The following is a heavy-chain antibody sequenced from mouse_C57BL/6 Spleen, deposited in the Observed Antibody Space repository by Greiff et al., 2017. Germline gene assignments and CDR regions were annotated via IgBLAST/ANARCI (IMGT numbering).Heavy chain of an antibody. J-gene: IGHJ2*01. Sequence: DVQLVESGAELVKPGASVKLSCTASGFNIKDYYMHWVKQRTEQGLEWIGRIDPEDGETKYAPKFQGKATITADTSSNTAYLQLSSLTSEDTAVYYCASPSAALYYFDYWGQGTTLTVSS. CDR2: IDPEDGET. CDR3: ASPSAALYYFDY. V-gene: IGHV14-2*01. D-gene: IGHD1-2*01. CDR1: GFNIKDYY.